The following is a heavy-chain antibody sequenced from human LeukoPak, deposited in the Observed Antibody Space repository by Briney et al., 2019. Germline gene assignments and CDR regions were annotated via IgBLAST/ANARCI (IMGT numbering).Heavy chain of an antibody. CDR1: GGSISRYY. D-gene: IGHD2-21*02. V-gene: IGHV4-59*01. CDR3: ARVWGGRGDSDVDY. Sequence: SETLSLTCTVSGGSISRYYWSWIRQPPGQGLEWIGYIYYSGSTNYNPSLKSRVTIPVDTSKNQFSLKLSSVTAADTAVYYCARVWGGRGDSDVDYWGQGTLVTVSS. CDR2: IYYSGST. J-gene: IGHJ4*02.